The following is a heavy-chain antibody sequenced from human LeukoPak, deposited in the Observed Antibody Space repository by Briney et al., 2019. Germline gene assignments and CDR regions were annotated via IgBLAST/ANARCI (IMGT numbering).Heavy chain of an antibody. J-gene: IGHJ4*02. CDR3: AKDFRAAVAGGYFDY. D-gene: IGHD6-19*01. V-gene: IGHV3-21*04. CDR2: ISTSSSYI. CDR1: GFTFSGYS. Sequence: GGSLRLSCGASGFTFSGYSMNWVRQAPGKGLEWVSSISTSSSYIYYADSVKGRFAISRDNAKNSLYLQMNSLRAEDTALYYCAKDFRAAVAGGYFDYWGQGTLVTVSS.